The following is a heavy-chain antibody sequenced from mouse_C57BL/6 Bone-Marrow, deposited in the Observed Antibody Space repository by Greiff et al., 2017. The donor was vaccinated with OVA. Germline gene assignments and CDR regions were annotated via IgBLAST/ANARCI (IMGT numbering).Heavy chain of an antibody. D-gene: IGHD1-1*01. Sequence: DVKLVESGPVLVKPGASVKMSCKASGYTFTDYYMNWVKQSHGKSLEWIGVINPYNGGTSYNQKFKGKATLTVDKSSSTAYMELNSLTSEDSAVYYCARDYYGSFYAMDYWGQGTSVTVSS. V-gene: IGHV1-19*01. CDR2: INPYNGGT. CDR1: GYTFTDYY. CDR3: ARDYYGSFYAMDY. J-gene: IGHJ4*01.